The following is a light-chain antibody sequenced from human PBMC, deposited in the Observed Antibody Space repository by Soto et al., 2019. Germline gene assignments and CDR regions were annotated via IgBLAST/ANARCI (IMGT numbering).Light chain of an antibody. CDR1: HNFSASY. CDR3: HQYGRSASSIT. J-gene: IGKJ3*01. Sequence: EIVLTQSPATLSLSPGEGAALSCRASHNFSASYLAWYQQKPGQAPRLVIYDASTRATGIPDRFSGGGSGTDFTLTISRVEPEDFAVYYCHQYGRSASSITFGPGTKVEIK. CDR2: DAS. V-gene: IGKV3-20*01.